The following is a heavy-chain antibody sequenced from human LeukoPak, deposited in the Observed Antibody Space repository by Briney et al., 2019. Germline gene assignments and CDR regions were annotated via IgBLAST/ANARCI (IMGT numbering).Heavy chain of an antibody. V-gene: IGHV3-53*04. D-gene: IGHD5-18*01. J-gene: IGHJ4*02. CDR3: ARVSSSSGYNYGQGAIDY. CDR1: GFTVSSNY. Sequence: PGGSLRLSCAASGFTVSSNYMSWVRQAPGKGLEWVSVIYSGGSTYYADSVKGRFTISRHNSKNTLYLQMNSLRAEDTAVYYCARVSSSSGYNYGQGAIDYWGQGTLVTVSS. CDR2: IYSGGST.